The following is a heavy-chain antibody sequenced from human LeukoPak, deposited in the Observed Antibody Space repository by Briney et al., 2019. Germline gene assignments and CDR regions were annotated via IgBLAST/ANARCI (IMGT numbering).Heavy chain of an antibody. V-gene: IGHV3-7*01. CDR3: ARVEYSGWNLEY. CDR1: GFTFRSYW. CDR2: INQGGSVQ. D-gene: IGHD5-12*01. Sequence: GGSLRLSCAASGFTFRSYWMSWVRQAPGRGLEWVANINQGGSVQYYMDSVKGRFTISRDDAKNSLYVQMNSLRDEDTAVYYCARVEYSGWNLEYWGQGTLVTVSS. J-gene: IGHJ4*02.